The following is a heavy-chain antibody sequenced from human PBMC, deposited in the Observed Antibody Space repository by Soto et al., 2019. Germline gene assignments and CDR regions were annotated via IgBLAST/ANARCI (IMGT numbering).Heavy chain of an antibody. Sequence: QVQLVESGGGVVQPGRSLRLSCAASGFTFSSYGMHWVRQAPGKGLEWVAVISYDGSNKYYADSVKGRFTISRDNSKNTLYLQMNSLRAEDTAVYYCAKEQGSGWYGGFLDYWGQGTLVTVSS. CDR1: GFTFSSYG. V-gene: IGHV3-30*18. D-gene: IGHD6-19*01. CDR3: AKEQGSGWYGGFLDY. J-gene: IGHJ4*02. CDR2: ISYDGSNK.